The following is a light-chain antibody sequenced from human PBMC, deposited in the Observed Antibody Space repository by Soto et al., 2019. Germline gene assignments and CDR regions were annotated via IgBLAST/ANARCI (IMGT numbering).Light chain of an antibody. V-gene: IGLV2-14*03. CDR2: DVN. CDR1: SSDVGGYNY. CDR3: SSHSSSSTLVV. J-gene: IGLJ2*01. Sequence: QSVLTQPASMSGSPGQSITISCTGTSSDVGGYNYVSWYRQHPGKAPKLMIYDVNNRPSGVSNRFSGSKSGNTASLTISGLQAEDEADYYCSSHSSSSTLVVFGGGTKVT.